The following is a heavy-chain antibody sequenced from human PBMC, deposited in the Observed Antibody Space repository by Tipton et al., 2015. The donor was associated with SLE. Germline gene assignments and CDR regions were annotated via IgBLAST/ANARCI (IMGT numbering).Heavy chain of an antibody. D-gene: IGHD5-12*01. CDR3: ASTGYSSYWYFDL. Sequence: GSLRLSCAASGITFSLYGMQWVRQAPGKGLGWVANIKQDGSEKYYVDSVKGRFTISRDNAKNSLYLQMNSLRAEDTAVYYCASTGYSSYWYFDLWGRGALVTVSS. CDR2: IKQDGSEK. V-gene: IGHV3-7*05. J-gene: IGHJ2*01. CDR1: GITFSLYG.